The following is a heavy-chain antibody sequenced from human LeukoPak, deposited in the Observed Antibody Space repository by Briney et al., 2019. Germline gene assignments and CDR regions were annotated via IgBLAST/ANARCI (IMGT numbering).Heavy chain of an antibody. CDR1: GYSFTSYW. CDR2: NYPSDSET. J-gene: IGHJ3*02. CDR3: ARLADPPPAFVFDI. V-gene: IGHV5-51*01. D-gene: IGHD3-3*01. Sequence: GESLKISCKGSGYSFTSYWIGWVRQMPGKGLEWMGINYPSDSETRYSTTFQGQVTISADKSISTAYLQWSSLKASESAMYYCARLADPPPAFVFDIWGQGTMATV.